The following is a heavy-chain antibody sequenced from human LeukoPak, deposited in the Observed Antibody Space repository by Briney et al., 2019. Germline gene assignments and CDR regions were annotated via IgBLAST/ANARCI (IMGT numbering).Heavy chain of an antibody. J-gene: IGHJ3*02. D-gene: IGHD3-22*01. CDR3: ARDHVYYDSSGYWGRAFDI. V-gene: IGHV4-61*02. Sequence: PSQTLSLTCTVSGGSISSGSYYWSWIRQPAGKGLEWIGRIYTSGSTNYNPSLKSRVTISVDTSKNQFSLKLSSVTAADTAVYYCARDHVYYDSSGYWGRAFDIWGQGTMVTVSS. CDR1: GGSISSGSYY. CDR2: IYTSGST.